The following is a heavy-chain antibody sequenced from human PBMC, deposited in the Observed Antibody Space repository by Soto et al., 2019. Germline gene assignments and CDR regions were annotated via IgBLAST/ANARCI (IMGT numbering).Heavy chain of an antibody. D-gene: IGHD3-10*01. CDR2: INPNSGGT. CDR1: GYTFTGYY. V-gene: IGHV1-2*02. Sequence: ASVKVSCKASGYTFTGYYMHWVRQAPGQGLEWMGWINPNSGGTNYAQKFQGRVTMTRDTSISTAYMELSRLRSDDTAVYYRARLSLTGFGELSRWGQGTLVTVSS. CDR3: ARLSLTGFGELSR. J-gene: IGHJ4*02.